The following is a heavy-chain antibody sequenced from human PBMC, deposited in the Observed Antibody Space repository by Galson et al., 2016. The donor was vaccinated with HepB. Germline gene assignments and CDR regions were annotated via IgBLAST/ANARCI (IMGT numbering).Heavy chain of an antibody. CDR2: ISSSADFI. Sequence: SLRLFCAASGFNFSSHSLTWVRQAPGRGLEFVAYISSSADFIYYAASVRGRFTISRDNDKNSLHLQMNSLRDEDTAMYFCARGSPRLAYWGRGTLVTVSS. J-gene: IGHJ4*02. D-gene: IGHD6-19*01. V-gene: IGHV3-48*02. CDR3: ARGSPRLAY. CDR1: GFNFSSHS.